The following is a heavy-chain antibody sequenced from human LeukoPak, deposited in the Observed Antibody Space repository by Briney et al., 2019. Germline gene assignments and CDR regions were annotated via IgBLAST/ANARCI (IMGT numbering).Heavy chain of an antibody. CDR1: GFTFSSYA. CDR3: AKDLKDCSSTSCYTPYNWFDP. V-gene: IGHV3-23*01. D-gene: IGHD2-2*02. Sequence: PGGSLRLSCAASGFTFSSYAMSWVRQAPGKGLEWVSAISGSGGSTYYADSVKGRFTISRDNSKNTLYLQMNSLRAEDTAVYYCAKDLKDCSSTSCYTPYNWFDPWGQGTLVTVSS. CDR2: ISGSGGST. J-gene: IGHJ5*02.